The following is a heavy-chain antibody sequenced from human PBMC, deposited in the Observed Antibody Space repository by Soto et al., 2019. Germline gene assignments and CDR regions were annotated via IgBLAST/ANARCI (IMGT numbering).Heavy chain of an antibody. J-gene: IGHJ4*02. CDR2: ISAYNGNK. Sequence: QVQLVQSGGEVKKPGASVEVSCRTSGYMVTTYGMSWVRQAPGQGLEWMAWISAYNGNKKYAQELHGGVTMTTDTATSTVSMELRDLTSADTGTYSCARAGGGMAARPVEYWGQGTLVTVSS. D-gene: IGHD6-6*01. CDR3: ARAGGGMAARPVEY. V-gene: IGHV1-18*04. CDR1: GYMVTTYG.